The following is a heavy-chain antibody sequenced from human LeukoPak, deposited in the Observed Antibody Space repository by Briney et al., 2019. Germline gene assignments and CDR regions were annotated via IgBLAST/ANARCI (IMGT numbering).Heavy chain of an antibody. Sequence: GGSLRLSCAASGFTVSSNYMSWVRQAPGKGLEWVSSISKRGGSTYYADSVKGRFTISRDSSKNTLHLQMNTLRAEDTAVYYCAKVKGGSGPFDDWGQGTLVTVSS. CDR2: ISKRGGST. V-gene: IGHV3-23*01. CDR1: GFTVSSNY. J-gene: IGHJ4*02. D-gene: IGHD6-19*01. CDR3: AKVKGGSGPFDD.